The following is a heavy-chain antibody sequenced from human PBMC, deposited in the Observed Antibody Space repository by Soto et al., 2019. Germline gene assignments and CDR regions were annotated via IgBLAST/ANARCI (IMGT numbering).Heavy chain of an antibody. V-gene: IGHV4-31*03. CDR3: ARAKKGIAAAENWFDP. D-gene: IGHD6-13*01. CDR2: IYYSGST. J-gene: IGHJ5*02. CDR1: GGSISSGGYY. Sequence: QVQLQESGPGLVKPSQTPSLTCTVSGGSISSGGYYWSWIRQHPGKGLEWIGYIYYSGSTYYNPSLKSRVTISVDTSKNQFSLKLSSVTAADTAVYYCARAKKGIAAAENWFDPWGQGTLVTVSS.